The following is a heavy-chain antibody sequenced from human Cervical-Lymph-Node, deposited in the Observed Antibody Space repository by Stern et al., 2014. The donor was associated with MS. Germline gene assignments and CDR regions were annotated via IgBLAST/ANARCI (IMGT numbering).Heavy chain of an antibody. D-gene: IGHD3-16*01. J-gene: IGHJ5*02. CDR1: GGTSRRNA. V-gene: IGHV1-69*01. CDR2: ITPVLNTT. Sequence: VQLVQSGAEVKKPGSSVKVSCKASGGTSRRNAISWVRQAPGQGLEWMGGITPVLNTTNYAQKFQGRVTITADESTSTTYMELSSLRSDDTAVYYCARVTQLWRSWFDPWGQGTLVIVSS. CDR3: ARVTQLWRSWFDP.